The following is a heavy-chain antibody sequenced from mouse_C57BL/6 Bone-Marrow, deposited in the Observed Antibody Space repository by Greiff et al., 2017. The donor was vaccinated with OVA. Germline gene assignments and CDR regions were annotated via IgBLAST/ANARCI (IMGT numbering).Heavy chain of an antibody. D-gene: IGHD1-1*01. V-gene: IGHV1-82*01. CDR3: ASPHYYGSSYVDAMDY. CDR2: IYPGDGDT. Sequence: QVQLQQSGPELVKPGASVKISCKASGYAFSSSWMNWVKQRPGKGLEWIGRIYPGDGDTNYNGKFKGQATLTADKSSSTAYMQLSSLTSEDSAVYFCASPHYYGSSYVDAMDYWGQGTSVTVSS. J-gene: IGHJ4*01. CDR1: GYAFSSSW.